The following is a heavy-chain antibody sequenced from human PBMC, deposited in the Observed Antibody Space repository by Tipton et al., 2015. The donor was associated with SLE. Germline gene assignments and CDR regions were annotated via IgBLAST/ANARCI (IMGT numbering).Heavy chain of an antibody. Sequence: SLRLSCAASGFTFSSYSMNWVRQAPGKGLEWVSSISSSSSYIYYADSVKGRFTISRDNAKNSLYLQMNSLRAEDTAVYYCARGLFGYYYYMDVWRKGPTVSVSS. V-gene: IGHV3-21*01. CDR2: ISSSSSYI. J-gene: IGHJ6*03. CDR3: ARGLFGYYYYMDV. CDR1: GFTFSSYS. D-gene: IGHD3-16*01.